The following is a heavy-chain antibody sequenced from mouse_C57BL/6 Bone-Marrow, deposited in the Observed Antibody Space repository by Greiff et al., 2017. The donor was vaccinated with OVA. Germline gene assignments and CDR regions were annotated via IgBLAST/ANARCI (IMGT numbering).Heavy chain of an antibody. CDR1: GYTFTSYW. D-gene: IGHD1-1*01. Sequence: QVQLQQPGAELVKPGASVKLSCKASGYTFTSYWMHWVKQRPGQGLEWIGMIHPNSGSTTYTEKFQSQATLTVDKSSSTAYMQLSSLTSEDTAVYYCARPLPDCGSSPWAYWGQGTLVTVSA. CDR2: IHPNSGST. CDR3: ARPLPDCGSSPWAY. V-gene: IGHV1-64*01. J-gene: IGHJ3*01.